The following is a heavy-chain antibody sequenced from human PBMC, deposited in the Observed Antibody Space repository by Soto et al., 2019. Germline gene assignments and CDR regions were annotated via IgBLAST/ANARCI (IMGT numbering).Heavy chain of an antibody. CDR2: IYYDGSA. V-gene: IGHV4-39*01. Sequence: SETLSLICTVSGGSINSNNYYWAWIRQPPGKGLAWIASIYYDGSAYYNPSLKSRVTISIDTSKNQFSLRLRSVTAADTAIYYCAKVVVAATRHTDFDSWGQGTLVTVSS. D-gene: IGHD2-15*01. CDR1: GGSINSNNYY. J-gene: IGHJ4*02. CDR3: AKVVVAATRHTDFDS.